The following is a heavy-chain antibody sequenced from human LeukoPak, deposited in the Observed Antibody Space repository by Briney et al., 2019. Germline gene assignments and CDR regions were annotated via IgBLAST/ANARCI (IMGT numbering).Heavy chain of an antibody. CDR2: IKSEAYGGTA. CDR1: GFNFGDYA. V-gene: IGHV3-49*04. Sequence: GGSLRLSCTASGFNFGDYALGWVRQAPGQGLEWVGYIKSEAYGGTADYAASVKGRFTISRDGSKSIVYLQMDSLNTGDTAVYYCSREDYYYGSLTHRGSDHWGQGTLVTVS. J-gene: IGHJ5*02. D-gene: IGHD3-10*01. CDR3: SREDYYYGSLTHRGSDH.